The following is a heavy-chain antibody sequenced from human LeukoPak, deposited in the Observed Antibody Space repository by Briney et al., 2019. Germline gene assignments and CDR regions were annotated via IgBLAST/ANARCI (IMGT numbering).Heavy chain of an antibody. V-gene: IGHV3-23*01. CDR3: AAIAAAGSYYYYGMDV. J-gene: IGHJ6*02. Sequence: PGGSLRLSCAASGFTFSSYAMSWVRQAPGKGLEWVSAISGSGGSTYYADSVKGRFTISRDNSKNTLYLQMNSLRAEDTAVYYCAAIAAAGSYYYYGMDVWGQGTTVTVSS. CDR2: ISGSGGST. D-gene: IGHD6-13*01. CDR1: GFTFSSYA.